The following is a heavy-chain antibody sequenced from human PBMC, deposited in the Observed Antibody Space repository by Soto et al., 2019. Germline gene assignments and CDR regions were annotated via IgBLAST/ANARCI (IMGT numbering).Heavy chain of an antibody. J-gene: IGHJ2*01. CDR3: ARPDFGDYWYFDL. Sequence: QDQLVQSGAEVKKPGSSVKVSCKASGGTFSSHTFSWVRQAPGQGLEWMGRIIPALGTATYAQKFQGRVTFTADESATTVYMELNSLRSEDTAGYYCARPDFGDYWYFDLWGRGTLFTVSS. D-gene: IGHD4-17*01. CDR1: GGTFSSHT. V-gene: IGHV1-69*08. CDR2: IIPALGTA.